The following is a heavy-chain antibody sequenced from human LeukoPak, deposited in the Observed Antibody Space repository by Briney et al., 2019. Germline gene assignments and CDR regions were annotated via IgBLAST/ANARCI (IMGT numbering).Heavy chain of an antibody. V-gene: IGHV4-39*07. D-gene: IGHD1-7*01. CDR1: GGSISSSSYY. J-gene: IGHJ5*02. Sequence: SETLSLTCTVSGGSISSSSYYWGWIRQPPGKGLEWIGSIYYSGSTYYNPSLKSRVTISVDTSKNQFSLKLSSVTAADTAVYYCARDRRSITGTNNWFDPWGQGTLVTVSS. CDR2: IYYSGST. CDR3: ARDRRSITGTNNWFDP.